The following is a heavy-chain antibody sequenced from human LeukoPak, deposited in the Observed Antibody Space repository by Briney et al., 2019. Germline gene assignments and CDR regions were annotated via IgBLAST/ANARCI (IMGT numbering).Heavy chain of an antibody. V-gene: IGHV3-21*01. D-gene: IGHD3-22*01. Sequence: PGGSLRLSCAASGFTVSSNYMSWVRQAPGKGLEWVSSISSSSSYIYYADSVKGRFTISRDNAKNSLYLQMSSLRSEDTAVYYCARGIDGYYDYWGQGTLVTVSS. CDR2: ISSSSSYI. CDR1: GFTVSSNY. J-gene: IGHJ4*02. CDR3: ARGIDGYYDY.